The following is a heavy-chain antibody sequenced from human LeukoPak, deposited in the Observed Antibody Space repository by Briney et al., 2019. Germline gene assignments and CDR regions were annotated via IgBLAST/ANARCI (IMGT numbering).Heavy chain of an antibody. CDR2: IIPIFGTA. CDR3: ARAPPSRYCSSTSCFSYYFDY. V-gene: IGHV1-69*01. CDR1: GGTFSSYA. Sequence: RASVKVSCTASGGTFSSYAISWVRQAPGQGLEWMGGIIPIFGTANYAQKFQGRVTITADESTSTAYMELGSLRSEDTAVYYCARAPPSRYCSSTSCFSYYFDYWGQGTLVTVSS. D-gene: IGHD2-2*01. J-gene: IGHJ4*02.